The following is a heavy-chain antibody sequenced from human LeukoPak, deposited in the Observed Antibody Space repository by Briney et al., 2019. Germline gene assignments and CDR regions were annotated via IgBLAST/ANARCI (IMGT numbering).Heavy chain of an antibody. D-gene: IGHD6-19*01. CDR1: GYTFTGYY. J-gene: IGHJ4*02. Sequence: ASVKVSCKASGYTFTGYYMHWVRQAPGQGLEWMGWINPNSGGTNYAQEFQGRVTMTRDTSISTAYMELSRLRSDDTAVYYCARGGVGYSSGWYPGFDYWGQGTLVTVSS. V-gene: IGHV1-2*02. CDR2: INPNSGGT. CDR3: ARGGVGYSSGWYPGFDY.